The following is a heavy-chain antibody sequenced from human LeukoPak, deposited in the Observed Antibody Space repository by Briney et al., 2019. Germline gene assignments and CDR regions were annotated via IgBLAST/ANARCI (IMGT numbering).Heavy chain of an antibody. V-gene: IGHV4-34*01. CDR2: INHSGST. CDR1: GGSFSGYY. CDR3: ARGPPTVTTSYSYHYYYMDV. D-gene: IGHD4-17*01. J-gene: IGHJ6*03. Sequence: PSETLSLTCAVYGGSFSGYYWSWIRQPPGKGLEWIGEINHSGSTNYNPSLKSRVTISVDTSKNQFSLKLSSVTAADTAVYYCARGPPTVTTSYSYHYYYMDVWGKGTTVTVSS.